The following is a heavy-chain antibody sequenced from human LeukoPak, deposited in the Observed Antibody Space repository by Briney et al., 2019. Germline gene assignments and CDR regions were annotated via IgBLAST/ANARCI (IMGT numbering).Heavy chain of an antibody. Sequence: PGGSLRLSCAASGFTFSSYGMHWVRQAPGKGLEWVAFIRYDGSNKYYADSVKGRFTISRDNSKNTLYLQMNSLRAEDTAVYYCAKDMVRGVKNYYYYMDVWGKGTTVTISS. D-gene: IGHD3-10*01. V-gene: IGHV3-30*02. CDR2: IRYDGSNK. CDR3: AKDMVRGVKNYYYYMDV. J-gene: IGHJ6*03. CDR1: GFTFSSYG.